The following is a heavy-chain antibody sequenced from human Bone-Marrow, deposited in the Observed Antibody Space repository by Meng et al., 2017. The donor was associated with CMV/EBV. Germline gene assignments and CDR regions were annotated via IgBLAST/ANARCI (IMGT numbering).Heavy chain of an antibody. CDR2: IYYSGST. CDR1: GGSISSSSYY. J-gene: IGHJ4*02. D-gene: IGHD3-22*01. Sequence: QLQLQESGPGLVKPSETLSLTCTVSGGSISSSSYYWGWIRQPPGKGLEWIGSIYYSGSTYYSPSLKSRVTISVDTSKNQFSLKLSSVTAADTAVYYCARDLGYYYDSTIDYWGQGTLVTVAS. V-gene: IGHV4-39*07. CDR3: ARDLGYYYDSTIDY.